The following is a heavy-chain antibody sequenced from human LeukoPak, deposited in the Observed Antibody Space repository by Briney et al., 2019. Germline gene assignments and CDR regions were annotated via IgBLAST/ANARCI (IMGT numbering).Heavy chain of an antibody. CDR1: GFIFSNYA. CDR2: IHARGHET. CDR3: AKEMGHALPFDC. Sequence: GGSLTLSCAASGFIFSNYAVSWVRQAPGKGLEWVSAIHARGHETYYTDFVKGRFTISRDNSKNTLYLEMGSLRADDTAVYYCAKEMGHALPFDCWGQGSLVTVSS. V-gene: IGHV3-23*01. J-gene: IGHJ4*02. D-gene: IGHD1-26*01.